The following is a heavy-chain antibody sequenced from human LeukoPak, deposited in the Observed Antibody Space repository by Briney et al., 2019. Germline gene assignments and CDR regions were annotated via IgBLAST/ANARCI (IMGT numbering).Heavy chain of an antibody. D-gene: IGHD4-17*01. CDR3: ARGEDYGDPYYFDY. CDR1: GYTFTSYD. J-gene: IGHJ4*02. V-gene: IGHV1-8*01. Sequence: ASVKVSCKASGYTFTSYDINWVRQATGQGLEWMGWMNPNSGNTGYAQKFQGRVTMTRNTSIRTAYMELSSLRSEDTAVYYCARGEDYGDPYYFDYWGQGTLVTVSS. CDR2: MNPNSGNT.